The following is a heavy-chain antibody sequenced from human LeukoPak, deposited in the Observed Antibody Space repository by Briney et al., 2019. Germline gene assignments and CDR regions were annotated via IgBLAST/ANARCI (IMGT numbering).Heavy chain of an antibody. D-gene: IGHD3-3*01. CDR3: AKGITIFGVSDY. CDR1: GFTFSSYA. V-gene: IGHV3-23*01. Sequence: GGSLRLSWAASGFTFSSYAMSWVRQAPGKGLEWVSAISGSGGSTYYADSVKGRFTISRDNSKNTLYLQMNSLRAEDTAVYYCAKGITIFGVSDYWGQGTLVTVSS. J-gene: IGHJ4*02. CDR2: ISGSGGST.